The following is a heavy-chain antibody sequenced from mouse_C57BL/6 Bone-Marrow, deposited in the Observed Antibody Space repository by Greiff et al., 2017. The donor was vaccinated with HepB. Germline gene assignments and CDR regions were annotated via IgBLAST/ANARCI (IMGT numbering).Heavy chain of an antibody. CDR1: GYTFTDYE. CDR2: IDPETGGT. CDR3: TLPLGY. D-gene: IGHD5-5*01. V-gene: IGHV1-15*01. J-gene: IGHJ2*01. Sequence: QVQLKESGAELVRPGASVTLSCKASGYTFTDYEMHWVKQTPVHGLEWIGAIDPETGGTAYNQKFKGKAILTADKSSSTAYMELRSLTSEDSAVYYCTLPLGYWGQGTTLTVSS.